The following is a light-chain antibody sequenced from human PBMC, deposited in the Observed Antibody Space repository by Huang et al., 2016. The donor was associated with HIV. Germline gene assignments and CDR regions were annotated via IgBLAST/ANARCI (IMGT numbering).Light chain of an antibody. Sequence: EIVLTQSPGTLSLSPGESATLSCRASQSVSSSYFAWYQQKPVQAPRLLIYGASSRATGIPDRFSGSGSGTDFTLTISRLEPEDFAVYDCQQYGSSRIFTFGHGTKVDIK. V-gene: IGKV3-20*01. CDR3: QQYGSSRIFT. CDR1: QSVSSSY. J-gene: IGKJ3*01. CDR2: GAS.